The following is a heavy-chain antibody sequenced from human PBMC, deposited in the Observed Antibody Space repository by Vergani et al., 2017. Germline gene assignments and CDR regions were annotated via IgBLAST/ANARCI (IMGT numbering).Heavy chain of an antibody. CDR3: ARGPRQLVEYYFDY. CDR1: GFTVSSNY. D-gene: IGHD6-13*01. CDR2: IYSGGST. V-gene: IGHV3-53*04. Sequence: EVQLVESGGGLVQPGGSLRLSCAASGFTVSSNYMSWVRQAPGKGLEWVSVIYSGGSTYYADSVKGRFTISRHNSKNTLYLQMNSLRAEDTAVYYCARGPRQLVEYYFDYWGQGTLVTVSS. J-gene: IGHJ4*02.